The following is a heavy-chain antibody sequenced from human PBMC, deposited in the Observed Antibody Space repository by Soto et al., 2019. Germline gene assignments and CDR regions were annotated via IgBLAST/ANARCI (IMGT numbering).Heavy chain of an antibody. V-gene: IGHV4-34*01. CDR1: GGSFSGYY. Sequence: SETLSLTCAVYGGSFSGYYLSWIRQPPGKGLEWIGEINHSGSTNYNPSLKSRVTISVDTSKNQFSLKLSSVTAADTAVYYCARGPNTIFGVVNPVRYWGQGTQVTVSS. J-gene: IGHJ4*02. CDR2: INHSGST. D-gene: IGHD3-3*01. CDR3: ARGPNTIFGVVNPVRY.